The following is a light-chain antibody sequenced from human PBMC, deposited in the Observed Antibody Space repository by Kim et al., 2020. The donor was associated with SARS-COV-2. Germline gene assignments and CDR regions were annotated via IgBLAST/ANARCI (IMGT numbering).Light chain of an antibody. CDR2: GNS. J-gene: IGLJ3*02. Sequence: QSVLTQPPSVSGAPGQRVTISCTGSSSNIGAGYDVHWYQRLPGTAPKLLIYGNSNRPSGVPDRFSGPKSGTSASLAITGLQAEDEADYYCQSYDSSPSGWVFGGGTQLTVL. V-gene: IGLV1-40*01. CDR3: QSYDSSPSGWV. CDR1: SSNIGAGYD.